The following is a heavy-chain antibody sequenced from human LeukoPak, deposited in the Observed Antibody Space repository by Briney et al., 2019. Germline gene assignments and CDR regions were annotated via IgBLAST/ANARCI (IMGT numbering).Heavy chain of an antibody. V-gene: IGHV3-30-3*02. J-gene: IGHJ4*02. D-gene: IGHD3-10*01. Sequence: GGSLRLSCAASGFTFSSYAMHWVRQAPGKGLEWVAFISYDGSNKYYADSVKGRFTISRDNSKNTLYLQMNSLRAEDTAVYYCANENYYGSGSYPDYWGQGTLVTVSS. CDR2: ISYDGSNK. CDR3: ANENYYGSGSYPDY. CDR1: GFTFSSYA.